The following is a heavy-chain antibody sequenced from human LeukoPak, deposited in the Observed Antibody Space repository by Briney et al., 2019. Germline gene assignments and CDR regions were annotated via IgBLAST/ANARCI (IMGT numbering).Heavy chain of an antibody. CDR3: ARGTDVIPATHTPIDY. J-gene: IGHJ4*02. V-gene: IGHV3-48*03. Sequence: RPGGSLRLSCAASGFTFSSYEMNWVRQAPGNGLEWISYISSSGATKYYTDSVKGRFTISRDNAKNSLYLQMHSLRAEDTAVYYCARGTDVIPATHTPIDYWGQGTLVTVSS. CDR2: ISSSGATK. D-gene: IGHD2-2*01. CDR1: GFTFSSYE.